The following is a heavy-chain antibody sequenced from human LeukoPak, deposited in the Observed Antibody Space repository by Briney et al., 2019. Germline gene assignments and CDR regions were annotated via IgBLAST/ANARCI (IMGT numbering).Heavy chain of an antibody. V-gene: IGHV3-21*01. CDR2: ISSSSSYI. J-gene: IGHJ4*02. Sequence: PGGSLRLSCAASGFTFSSYSMNWVRQVPGKGLEWVSSISSSSSYIYYADSVKGRFTISRDNAKNSLYLQMNSLRAEDTAVYYCARDFDYYDSSGYYEGIDYWGQGTLVTVSS. D-gene: IGHD3-22*01. CDR1: GFTFSSYS. CDR3: ARDFDYYDSSGYYEGIDY.